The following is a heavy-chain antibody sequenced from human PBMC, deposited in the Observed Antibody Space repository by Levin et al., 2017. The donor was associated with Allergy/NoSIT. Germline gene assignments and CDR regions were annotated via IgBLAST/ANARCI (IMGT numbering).Heavy chain of an antibody. CDR3: ARGGSGSYVFDS. V-gene: IGHV4-31*03. Sequence: LRLSCTVSNGSISIGDFYWSWLRQHPGKGLEWIGYIYSTGNTFYNPSLESRVSISLDKSANQFSLKLTSVTAADTGVFYCARGGSGSYVFDSWGQGTLVTVSS. CDR1: NGSISIGDFY. CDR2: IYSTGNT. D-gene: IGHD3-10*01. J-gene: IGHJ4*02.